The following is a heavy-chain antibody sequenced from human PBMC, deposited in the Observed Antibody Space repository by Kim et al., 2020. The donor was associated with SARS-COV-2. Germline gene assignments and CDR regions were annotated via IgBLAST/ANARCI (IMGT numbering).Heavy chain of an antibody. CDR1: GYSIRSGYY. D-gene: IGHD5-12*01. CDR2: IYHRGST. V-gene: IGHV4-38-2*02. CDR3: VTRGGNSGYDQRSDF. J-gene: IGHJ4*01. Sequence: SETLSLTCIVSGYSIRSGYYWGWVRQPPGEGLEWIGSIYHRGSTYYNPSLKSRVTMSVDTSKNQFSLKLTSVIAADTAVYYCVTRGGNSGYDQRSDFWG.